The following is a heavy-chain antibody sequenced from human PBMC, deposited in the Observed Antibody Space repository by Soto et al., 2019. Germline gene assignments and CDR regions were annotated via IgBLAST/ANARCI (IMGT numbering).Heavy chain of an antibody. J-gene: IGHJ5*02. D-gene: IGHD3-3*01. Sequence: EVQLVESGGHMVKPGRSLRLSCTAPGFTFSANDMSWIRQAPGVGLERVGFIRSRAYGGTTEYAESVKGRFTISRDDSKSIAYLQMNSLKTEDTALYYCTRGWIFGPLINWFDPWGQGTLVTVSS. CDR1: GFTFSAND. V-gene: IGHV3-49*05. CDR3: TRGWIFGPLINWFDP. CDR2: IRSRAYGGTT.